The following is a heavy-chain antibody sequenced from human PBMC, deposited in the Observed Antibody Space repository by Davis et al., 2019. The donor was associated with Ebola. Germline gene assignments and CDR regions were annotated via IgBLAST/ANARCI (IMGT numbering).Heavy chain of an antibody. D-gene: IGHD1-14*01. Sequence: SETLSLTCTVSGGFIRSYYWSWIRQPPGKGLEWIGYIYYTGRTDYNPSLKSRVTISVDTSRNQFSLKMRSVTAADTAVYYCARNSITKFNWLDPWGQGALVTVSS. CDR2: IYYTGRT. CDR1: GGFIRSYY. CDR3: ARNSITKFNWLDP. J-gene: IGHJ5*02. V-gene: IGHV4-59*01.